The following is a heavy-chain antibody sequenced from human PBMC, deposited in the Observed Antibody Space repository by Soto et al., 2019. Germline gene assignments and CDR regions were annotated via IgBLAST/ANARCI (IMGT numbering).Heavy chain of an antibody. CDR1: AFSFSSSG. D-gene: IGHD1-26*01. CDR3: ARSSGSYFAAFYDT. Sequence: QAPLEESGGGVVQPGTSLRLSCAASAFSFSSSGMHWVRQAPGKGLEWVAAIWDDGGNKYYADSVKGRFTISRDNSKNTLFLQMNSLRAEDTALYYCARSSGSYFAAFYDTWGQGTLVSVSS. J-gene: IGHJ5*02. CDR2: IWDDGGNK. V-gene: IGHV3-33*01.